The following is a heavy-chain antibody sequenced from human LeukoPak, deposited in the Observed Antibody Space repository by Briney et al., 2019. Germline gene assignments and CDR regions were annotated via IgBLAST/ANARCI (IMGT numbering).Heavy chain of an antibody. Sequence: SSVKVCCKASGGTFSSYAISWVRQAPAQGLEWMGGIIPIFGTANYAQTFQGRVTITADESTSTAYMEPSSLRSEDTAVYYCARAIGSYYGSGAPFDPWGQGNLVTVSS. V-gene: IGHV1-69*01. CDR3: ARAIGSYYGSGAPFDP. J-gene: IGHJ5*02. CDR1: GGTFSSYA. D-gene: IGHD3-10*01. CDR2: IIPIFGTA.